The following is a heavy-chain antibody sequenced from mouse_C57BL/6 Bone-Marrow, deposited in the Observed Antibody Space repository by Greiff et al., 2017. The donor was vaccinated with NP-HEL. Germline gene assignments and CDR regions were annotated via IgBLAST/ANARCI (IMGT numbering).Heavy chain of an antibody. CDR2: IYPGDGDT. J-gene: IGHJ2*01. CDR3: AKFLHYYGSDY. V-gene: IGHV1-82*01. Sequence: QVQLQQSGPELVKPGASVKISCKASGYAFSSSWMNWVKQRPGKGLEWIGRIYPGDGDTNYNGKFKGKATLTADKSSSTAYMQLSSLTSEDSAVYFCAKFLHYYGSDYWGQGTTLTVSS. D-gene: IGHD1-1*01. CDR1: GYAFSSSW.